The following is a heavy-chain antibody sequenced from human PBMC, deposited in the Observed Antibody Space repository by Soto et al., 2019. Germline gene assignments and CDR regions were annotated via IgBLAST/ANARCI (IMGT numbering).Heavy chain of an antibody. CDR1: GFTFSSYA. V-gene: IGHV3-23*01. D-gene: IGHD6-13*01. CDR2: ISGSGGST. Sequence: ETLSLSCAASGFTFSSYAMTWVRQAPGKGLEWVSAISGSGGSTYYADSVKGRFTISRDNSKSTLYLQMNSLRVEDTAVYYCAKEGDSSWSDYWGQGTLVTVSS. J-gene: IGHJ4*02. CDR3: AKEGDSSWSDY.